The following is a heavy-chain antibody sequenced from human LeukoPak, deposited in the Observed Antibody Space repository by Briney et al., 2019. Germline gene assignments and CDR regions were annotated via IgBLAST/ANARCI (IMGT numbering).Heavy chain of an antibody. CDR2: ISGSGGDT. CDR3: AKDQNYESSGYYGGFDY. Sequence: GGSLRLSCAASGSSFSSHVMHWVRQAPGKGLEWVSGISGSGGDTYYADSVKGRFTISRDNSKNTLNLQMNGLRAEDTALYYCAKDQNYESSGYYGGFDYWGQGTLVTVSS. J-gene: IGHJ4*02. D-gene: IGHD3-22*01. CDR1: GSSFSSHV. V-gene: IGHV3-23*01.